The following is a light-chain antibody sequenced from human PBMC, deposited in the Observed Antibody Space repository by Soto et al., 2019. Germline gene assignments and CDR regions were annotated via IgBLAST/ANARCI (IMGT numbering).Light chain of an antibody. CDR2: DTS. J-gene: IGKJ5*01. V-gene: IGKV3-15*01. CDR1: QSVSSD. Sequence: EIVMTQSPATLSVSPGERATLSCRASQSVSSDLAWYQQKPGQAPRLLIYDTSTRATGIPARFSGSGSGTEFTLTISSLQSGDFAVYYCQQYNKWPPITVGQGTRLEIK. CDR3: QQYNKWPPIT.